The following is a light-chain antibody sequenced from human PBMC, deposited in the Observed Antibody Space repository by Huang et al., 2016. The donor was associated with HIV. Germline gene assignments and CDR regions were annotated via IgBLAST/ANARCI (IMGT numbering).Light chain of an antibody. CDR1: HSVSTN. CDR3: QQYNNWPPNT. CDR2: GAT. J-gene: IGKJ2*01. Sequence: EIVMTQSPATLSVSPGERATLSCRASHSVSTNLAWYQHKPGQAPRLLIHGATTRATDIPARFSGSGSGTEFTLTISTLPSEDFAVYYCQQYNNWPPNTFGQGTKLEIK. V-gene: IGKV3-15*01.